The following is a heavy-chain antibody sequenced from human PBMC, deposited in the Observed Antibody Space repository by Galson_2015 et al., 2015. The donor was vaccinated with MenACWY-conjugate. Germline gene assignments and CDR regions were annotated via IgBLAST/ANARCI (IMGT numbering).Heavy chain of an antibody. CDR2: IITIFSRG. CDR3: ARAYAGGHMDV. CDR1: GGNSSTYG. V-gene: IGHV1-69*04. D-gene: IGHD2-2*01. Sequence: SVKVSCKASGGNSSTYGITWVRQAPGQGLEWMGKIITIFSRGYYAPKFQGRVTIIADKSTSTAYMELNSLTSDDTAVYYCARAYAGGHMDVWGEGTTVTVSS. J-gene: IGHJ6*03.